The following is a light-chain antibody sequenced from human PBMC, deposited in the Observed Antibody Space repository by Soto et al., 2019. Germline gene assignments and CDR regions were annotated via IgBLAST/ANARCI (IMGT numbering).Light chain of an antibody. CDR3: VLYMGGGIRV. CDR2: STN. CDR1: SGSVSTNYY. J-gene: IGLJ3*02. Sequence: QTVVTQEPSFSVSPGGTVTLTCGLNSGSVSTNYYPSWYQQTPGQAPRTLIYSTNTRPSGVPDRFSGSILGNKAALTITGAQADDESDYYCVLYMGGGIRVFGGGTKLTVL. V-gene: IGLV8-61*01.